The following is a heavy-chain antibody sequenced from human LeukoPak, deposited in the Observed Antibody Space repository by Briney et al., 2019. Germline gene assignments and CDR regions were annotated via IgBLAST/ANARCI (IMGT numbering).Heavy chain of an antibody. Sequence: NPGGSLRLSCAASGFTFSSHSMNWVRQAPGKGLEWVSSISSSSSFIYYADSVKGRFTISRDNAKNSLYLQMNSLRAEDTAVYYCAKDIVSDSSGYSIDYWGQGTLVTVSS. J-gene: IGHJ4*02. D-gene: IGHD3-22*01. CDR1: GFTFSSHS. V-gene: IGHV3-21*04. CDR2: ISSSSSFI. CDR3: AKDIVSDSSGYSIDY.